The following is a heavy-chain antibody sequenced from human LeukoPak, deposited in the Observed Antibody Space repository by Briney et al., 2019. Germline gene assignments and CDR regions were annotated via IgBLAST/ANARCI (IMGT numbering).Heavy chain of an antibody. V-gene: IGHV5-51*01. CDR2: IYPGDSDT. CDR1: GYSFNNYW. D-gene: IGHD3-22*01. Sequence: GESLKISCKASGYSFNNYWIGWVRQMPGKGLEWMGIIYPGDSDTRYSPSFQGQVTISADKSISTAYLQWSSLKASDTAMYYCARRGYYDSSGYYYSRGFDYWGQGTLVTVSS. CDR3: ARRGYYDSSGYYYSRGFDY. J-gene: IGHJ4*02.